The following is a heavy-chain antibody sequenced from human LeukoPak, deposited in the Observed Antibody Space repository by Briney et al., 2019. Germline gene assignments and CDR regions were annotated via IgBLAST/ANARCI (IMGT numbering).Heavy chain of an antibody. CDR3: TTSYYYDSSGYCD. J-gene: IGHJ4*02. CDR1: GFTFSSYG. Sequence: GGSLRLSCAASGFTFSSYGMHWVRQAPGKGLEWVGRIKSKTDGGTTDYAAPVKGRFTISRDDSKNTLYLQMNSLKTEDTAVYYCTTSYYYDSSGYCDWGQGTLVTVSS. V-gene: IGHV3-15*01. CDR2: IKSKTDGGTT. D-gene: IGHD3-22*01.